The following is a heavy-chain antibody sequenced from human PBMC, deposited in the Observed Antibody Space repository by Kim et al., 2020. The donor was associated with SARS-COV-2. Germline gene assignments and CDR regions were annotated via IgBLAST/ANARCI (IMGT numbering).Heavy chain of an antibody. V-gene: IGHV5-51*01. CDR3: ASNSVTIFGVEHGMDV. J-gene: IGHJ6*02. CDR2: IYPGDSDT. D-gene: IGHD3-3*01. Sequence: GESLKISCKGSGYSFTSYWIGWVRQMPGKGLEWMGIIYPGDSDTRYSPSFQGQVTISADKSISTAYLQWSSLKASDTAMYYCASNSVTIFGVEHGMDVWGQGTTVTVSS. CDR1: GYSFTSYW.